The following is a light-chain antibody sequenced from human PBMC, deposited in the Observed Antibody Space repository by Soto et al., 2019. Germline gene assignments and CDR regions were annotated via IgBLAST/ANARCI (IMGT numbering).Light chain of an antibody. V-gene: IGLV2-14*01. CDR3: SSYTSRSPVV. CDR1: SSDVGSYNY. Sequence: QSALTQPASVSGSPGQSITISCTGTSSDVGSYNYVSWYQQHPGKVPKLMIYEVSNRPSGVSNRFSGSKSGNTASLTISGLQAEDEADYYCSSYTSRSPVVFGGGTKVTVL. J-gene: IGLJ2*01. CDR2: EVS.